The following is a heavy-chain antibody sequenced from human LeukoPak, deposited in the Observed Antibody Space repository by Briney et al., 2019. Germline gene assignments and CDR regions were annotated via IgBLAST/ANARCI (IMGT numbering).Heavy chain of an antibody. V-gene: IGHV1-8*03. CDR3: ARGKREVAYCGGDCGGVDY. J-gene: IGHJ4*02. D-gene: IGHD2-21*02. CDR2: MNPNSGNT. Sequence: ASVKVSCKASGYTFTSYGISWVRQATGQGLEWMGWMNPNSGNTGYAQKFQGRVTITRNTSISTAYMELSSLRSEDTAVYYCARGKREVAYCGGDCGGVDYWGQGTLVTVSS. CDR1: GYTFTSYG.